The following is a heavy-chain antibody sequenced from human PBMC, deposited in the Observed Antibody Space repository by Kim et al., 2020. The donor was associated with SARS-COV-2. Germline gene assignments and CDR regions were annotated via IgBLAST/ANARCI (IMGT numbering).Heavy chain of an antibody. Sequence: SVKVSCKASGGTFSSYAISWVRQAPGQGLEWMGRIIPILGIANYAQKFQDRVTITANKSPSTAYMELSSLRSEDTAVHYGAGVGGYYYGSRSYGPRALHLYNWGQGTLVTVSS. D-gene: IGHD3-10*01. CDR1: GGTFSSYA. V-gene: IGHV1-69*04. J-gene: IGHJ4*02. CDR2: IIPILGIA. CDR3: AGVGGYYYGSRSYGPRALHLYN.